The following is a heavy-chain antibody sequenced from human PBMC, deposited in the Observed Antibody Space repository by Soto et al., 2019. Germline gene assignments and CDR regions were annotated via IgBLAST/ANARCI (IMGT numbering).Heavy chain of an antibody. CDR2: IIPIFSTP. Sequence: SVKVSCKASGGTFDRHTINWVRQAPGQGLEWVGGIIPIFSTPKYAQKFQGRVMLTADKSTSTAYMELSSLRYEDTAVYYCARGGLQAQGVQYNHYAMDVWGQGTTVTVSS. J-gene: IGHJ6*02. CDR3: ARGGLQAQGVQYNHYAMDV. D-gene: IGHD4-4*01. CDR1: GGTFDRHT. V-gene: IGHV1-69*06.